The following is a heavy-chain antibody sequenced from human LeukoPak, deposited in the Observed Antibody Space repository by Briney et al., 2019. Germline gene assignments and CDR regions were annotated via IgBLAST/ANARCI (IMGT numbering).Heavy chain of an antibody. J-gene: IGHJ4*02. CDR2: IYTSGST. CDR3: AREYCSSTSCEQAKYYFDY. V-gene: IGHV4-61*02. Sequence: PSETLSLTCTVSGGSISSGSYYWSWIRQPAGKGLEWIGRIYTSGSTNYNPSLKSRVTISVDTSKNQFSLKLSSVTAADTAVYYCAREYCSSTSCEQAKYYFDYWGQGTLVTVSS. D-gene: IGHD2-2*01. CDR1: GGSISSGSYY.